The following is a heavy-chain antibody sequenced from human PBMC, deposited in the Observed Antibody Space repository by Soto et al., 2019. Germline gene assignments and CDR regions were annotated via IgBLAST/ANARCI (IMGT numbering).Heavy chain of an antibody. CDR3: ASCIAAAGVEIYYFDY. D-gene: IGHD6-13*01. Sequence: ASVKVSCKASGGTFSSYAISWVRQAPGQGLEWMGGISVIFGTANYAQKFQGSVTITADESTSTAYMELSSLRSEDTAVYYCASCIAAAGVEIYYFDYWGQGTLVTVSS. CDR1: GGTFSSYA. CDR2: ISVIFGTA. J-gene: IGHJ4*02. V-gene: IGHV1-69*13.